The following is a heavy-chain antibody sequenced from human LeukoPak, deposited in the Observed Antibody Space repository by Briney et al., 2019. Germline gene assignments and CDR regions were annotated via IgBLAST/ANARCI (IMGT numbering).Heavy chain of an antibody. Sequence: GGSLRLSCAASGFTFSSYSMNWVRQAPGKGLEWVSVIYSGGSTYYADSVKGRFTISRDNSKNTLYLQMNSLRAEDTAVYYCARGYCSSTSCFDYWGQGTLVTVSS. J-gene: IGHJ4*02. CDR3: ARGYCSSTSCFDY. V-gene: IGHV3-53*01. D-gene: IGHD2-2*01. CDR2: IYSGGST. CDR1: GFTFSSYS.